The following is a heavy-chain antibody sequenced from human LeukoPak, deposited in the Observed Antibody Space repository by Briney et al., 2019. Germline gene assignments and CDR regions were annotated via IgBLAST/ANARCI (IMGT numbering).Heavy chain of an antibody. D-gene: IGHD1-26*01. J-gene: IGHJ6*03. CDR2: ISAYNGNT. CDR1: GYTFTSYG. Sequence: ASVKVSCKASGYTFTSYGISWVRQAPGQGLEWMGWISAYNGNTNYAQKFQGRVTMTRDTSISTAYMELSRLRSDDSAMYYCARSGGYYFYMDVWGKGTTVTVSS. V-gene: IGHV1-18*01. CDR3: ARSGGYYFYMDV.